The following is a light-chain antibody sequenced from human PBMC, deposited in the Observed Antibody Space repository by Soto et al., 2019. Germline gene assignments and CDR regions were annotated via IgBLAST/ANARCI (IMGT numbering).Light chain of an antibody. CDR2: EVT. V-gene: IGLV2-14*01. CDR3: SSYTGSNTWV. J-gene: IGLJ3*02. CDR1: SSDVGGYNY. Sequence: ALTQPASVSGSPGQSITISCTGTSSDVGGYNYVSWYQQHPGKAPKLMIYEVTNRPSGVSNRFSGSKSGNTASLTISGLQAEDEADYYCSSYTGSNTWVFGGGTKLTVL.